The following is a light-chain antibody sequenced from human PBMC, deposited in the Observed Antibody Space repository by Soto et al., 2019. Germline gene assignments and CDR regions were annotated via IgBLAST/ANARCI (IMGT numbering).Light chain of an antibody. CDR2: EVT. V-gene: IGLV2-14*01. CDR3: SSYTGSNTWV. J-gene: IGLJ3*02. CDR1: SSDVGGYNY. Sequence: ALTQPASVSGSPGQSITISCTGTSSDVGGYNYVSWYQQHPGKAPKLMIYEVTNRPSGVSNRFSGSKSGNTASLTISGLQAEDEADYYCSSYTGSNTWVFGGGTKLTVL.